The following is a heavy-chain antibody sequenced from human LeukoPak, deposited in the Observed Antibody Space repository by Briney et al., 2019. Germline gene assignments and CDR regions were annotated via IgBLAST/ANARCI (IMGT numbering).Heavy chain of an antibody. D-gene: IGHD3-9*01. J-gene: IGHJ3*02. CDR3: ASNPTYYDILTGPQAFDI. CDR1: GYSFTSYW. CDR2: IYPGDSDT. Sequence: GESLKISCKGSGYSFTSYWIGWVRQMPGKGLEWMGIIYPGDSDTRYSPSFQGQVTISADKSISTAYLQWSSLKASGTAMYYCASNPTYYDILTGPQAFDIWGQGTMVTVSS. V-gene: IGHV5-51*01.